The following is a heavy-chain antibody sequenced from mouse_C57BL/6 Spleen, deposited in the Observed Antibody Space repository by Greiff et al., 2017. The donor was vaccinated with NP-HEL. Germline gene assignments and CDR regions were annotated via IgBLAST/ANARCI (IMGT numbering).Heavy chain of an antibody. V-gene: IGHV7-3*01. CDR1: GFTFTDYY. CDR2: IRNKANGYTT. CDR3: ARYYGSRGYAMDY. J-gene: IGHJ4*01. D-gene: IGHD1-1*01. Sequence: EVQLQESGGGLVQPGGSLSLSCAASGFTFTDYYMSWVRQPPGKALEWLGFIRNKANGYTTEYSASVKGRFTISRDNSQSILYLQMNALRAEDSATYYCARYYGSRGYAMDYWGQGTSVTVSS.